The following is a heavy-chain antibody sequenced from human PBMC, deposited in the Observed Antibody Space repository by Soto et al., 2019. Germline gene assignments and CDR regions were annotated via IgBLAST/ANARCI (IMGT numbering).Heavy chain of an antibody. V-gene: IGHV4-59*01. CDR3: AADVGGYIYGLARH. D-gene: IGHD4-17*01. J-gene: IGHJ4*02. CDR1: GGSISNYY. Sequence: ASETLSLTCTVSGGSISNYYNMWIRQPPWKGLEYIGYIYKSGSTNYNPSLKSRVTISVDTSKNQFSLKLTSVTAADTAVYYCAADVGGYIYGLARHWGPGTLVTVSS. CDR2: IYKSGST.